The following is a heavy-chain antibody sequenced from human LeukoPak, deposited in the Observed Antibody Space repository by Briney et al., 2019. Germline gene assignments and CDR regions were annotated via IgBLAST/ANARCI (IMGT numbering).Heavy chain of an antibody. CDR1: GYTFTGYY. D-gene: IGHD5-18*01. V-gene: IGHV1-2*02. CDR2: ISPNNGDT. CDR3: AAPGYKYGYVLDH. J-gene: IGHJ4*02. Sequence: ASVKVSCKASGYTFTGYYMHWVRQAPGQGPEWMGWISPNNGDTRYTQKFQGRVTMTTDTSISTAYMELSGLTSDDTAVYYCAAPGYKYGYVLDHWGQGTLVTVSS.